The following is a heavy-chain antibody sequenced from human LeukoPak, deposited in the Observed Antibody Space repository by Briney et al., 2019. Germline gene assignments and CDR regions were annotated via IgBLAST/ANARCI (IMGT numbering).Heavy chain of an antibody. CDR3: ASDLYGGNPRGFDC. Sequence: GGSLRLSCAASGFTFSSYSMNWVRQAPGKGLEWVSSISSSSSYIYYADSVKVRFTISRDNAKNSLYLQMNSLRAEDTAVYYCASDLYGGNPRGFDCWGQGTLVTVSS. D-gene: IGHD4-23*01. CDR1: GFTFSSYS. CDR2: ISSSSSYI. J-gene: IGHJ4*02. V-gene: IGHV3-21*01.